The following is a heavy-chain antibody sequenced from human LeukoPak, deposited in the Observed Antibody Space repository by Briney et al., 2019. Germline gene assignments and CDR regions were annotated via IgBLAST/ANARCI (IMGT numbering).Heavy chain of an antibody. D-gene: IGHD2-8*01. CDR1: GFTFSSYA. CDR3: AKDRVNGFFDY. J-gene: IGHJ4*02. Sequence: GGSLRLSCAASGFTFSSYAMSWVRQAPGKGLEWVSLISGSGDSTYYADSVKGRFTISRDNSNNTLYLQMNSLRAEDTAVYYCAKDRVNGFFDYWGQGTLVTVSS. CDR2: ISGSGDST. V-gene: IGHV3-23*01.